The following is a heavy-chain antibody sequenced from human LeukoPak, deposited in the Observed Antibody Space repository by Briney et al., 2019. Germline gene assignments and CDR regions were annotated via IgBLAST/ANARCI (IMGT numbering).Heavy chain of an antibody. V-gene: IGHV1-69*13. CDR3: ARRVVDILVYPYYYYMDV. D-gene: IGHD3-9*01. Sequence: ASVKVSCKASGYTFTSYYMHWVRQAPGQGLEWMGGIIPIFGTANYAQKFQGRVTITADESTSTAYMELSSLRSEDTAVYYCARRVVDILVYPYYYYMDVWGKGTTVTVSS. CDR2: IIPIFGTA. J-gene: IGHJ6*03. CDR1: GYTFTSYY.